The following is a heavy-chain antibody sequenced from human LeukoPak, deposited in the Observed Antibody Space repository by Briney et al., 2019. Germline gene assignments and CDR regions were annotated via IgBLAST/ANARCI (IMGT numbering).Heavy chain of an antibody. CDR2: ISGSGGST. CDR3: AAQADGDPMGAPIWGGDY. CDR1: GFTFSSYA. J-gene: IGHJ4*02. Sequence: PGGSLRLSCAASGFTFSSYAMSWVRQAPGKGLEWVSAISGSGGSTYYADSVKGRFTISRDNSKNTLYLQMNSLRAEDTAVYYCAAQADGDPMGAPIWGGDYWGQGTLVTVSS. V-gene: IGHV3-23*01. D-gene: IGHD3-16*01.